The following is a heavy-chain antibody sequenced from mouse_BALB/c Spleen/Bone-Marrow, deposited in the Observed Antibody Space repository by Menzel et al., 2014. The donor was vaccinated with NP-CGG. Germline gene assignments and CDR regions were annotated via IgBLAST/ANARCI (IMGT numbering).Heavy chain of an antibody. D-gene: IGHD3-3*01. CDR1: GFTFSSYG. V-gene: IGHV5-6*01. CDR2: ISSGGSYT. Sequence: EVKLMESGGDLVKPGGSLKLSCAASGFTFSSYGMSWVRQTPDKRLEWVATISSGGSYTYYPDSVKGRFTISRDNAKNTLYLQMISLKSEDTAMYYCARHRDAMDYWGQGTSVTVSS. CDR3: ARHRDAMDY. J-gene: IGHJ4*01.